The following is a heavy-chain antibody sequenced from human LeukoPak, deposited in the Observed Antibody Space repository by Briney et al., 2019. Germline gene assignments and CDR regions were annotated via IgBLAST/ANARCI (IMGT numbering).Heavy chain of an antibody. D-gene: IGHD2-15*01. V-gene: IGHV3-7*01. CDR3: ASESPYCSGGSCPRKYYYYGMDV. CDR1: GFTFSSYW. Sequence: GGSLRLSCAASGFTFSSYWMSWVRQAPGKGLEWVGNIKQDGSEKYYVDSVKGRFTISRDNAKNSLYLQMNSLRAEDTAVYYCASESPYCSGGSCPRKYYYYGMDVWGQGTTVTVSS. CDR2: IKQDGSEK. J-gene: IGHJ6*02.